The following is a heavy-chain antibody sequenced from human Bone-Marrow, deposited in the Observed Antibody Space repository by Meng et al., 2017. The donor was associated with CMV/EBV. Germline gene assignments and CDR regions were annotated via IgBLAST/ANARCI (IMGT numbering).Heavy chain of an antibody. J-gene: IGHJ4*02. D-gene: IGHD6-13*01. Sequence: GESLKISCAASGFTFSSYDMIWVRQVPGKGPEWVAVISYDGSKKYYADSVKGRFTISRDNSKDTLHLEMNTLRADDTAIYYCTKDHVSGSPLSSRWYFFDHWGQGAQVTVSS. V-gene: IGHV3-30*18. CDR3: TKDHVSGSPLSSRWYFFDH. CDR1: GFTFSSYD. CDR2: ISYDGSKK.